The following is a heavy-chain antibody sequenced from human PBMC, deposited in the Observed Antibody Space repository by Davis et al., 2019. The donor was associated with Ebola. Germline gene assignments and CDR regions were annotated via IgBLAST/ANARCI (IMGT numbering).Heavy chain of an antibody. V-gene: IGHV3-23*01. CDR2: IGGRENTT. CDR3: AKGWAGANLPFDY. CDR1: GFTFRNYA. D-gene: IGHD4/OR15-4a*01. J-gene: IGHJ4*02. Sequence: GGSLRLPCAVSGFTFRNYAMNWVRQAPGKGLEWVSTIGGRENTTYYADSVRGRFTISRDNSENTLYLHMNSLRGDDTAVYFCAKGWAGANLPFDYWGQGTLVTVSS.